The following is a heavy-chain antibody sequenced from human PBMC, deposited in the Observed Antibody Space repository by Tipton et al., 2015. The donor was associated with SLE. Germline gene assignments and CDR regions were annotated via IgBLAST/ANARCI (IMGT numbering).Heavy chain of an antibody. CDR3: ARGTMIVVVRAAFDI. V-gene: IGHV4-34*01. CDR1: GGSFSGYY. D-gene: IGHD3-22*01. Sequence: GLVKPSETLSLTCAVYGGSFSGYYWSWIRQPPGKGLEWIGEINHSGSTNYNPSLKSRVTISVDTSKNQFSLKLSSVTAADTAVYYCARGTMIVVVRAAFDIWGQGTMVTVSS. J-gene: IGHJ3*02. CDR2: INHSGST.